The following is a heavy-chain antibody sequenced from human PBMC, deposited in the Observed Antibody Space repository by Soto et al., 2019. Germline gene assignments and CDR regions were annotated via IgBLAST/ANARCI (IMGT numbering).Heavy chain of an antibody. CDR2: IVVGSVNT. V-gene: IGHV1-58*01. J-gene: IGHJ6*02. D-gene: IGHD6-19*01. Sequence: SVKVCCKASGFTFTSSAVQWVRQARGQRLEWIGWIVVGSVNTNYAKNFQERVTITRDMSTSTAYMELSSLRPEDTAVYYCVADLVSIGWYGMDVWGQGTRVTVYS. CDR1: GFTFTSSA. CDR3: VADLVSIGWYGMDV.